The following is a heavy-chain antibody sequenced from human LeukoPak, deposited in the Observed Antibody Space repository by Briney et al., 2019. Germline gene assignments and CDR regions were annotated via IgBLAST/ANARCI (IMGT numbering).Heavy chain of an antibody. D-gene: IGHD3-16*02. CDR1: GFTFSNAW. V-gene: IGHV3-23*01. Sequence: GGSLRLSCAASGFTFSNAWMNWVRQAPGKGLEWVSAIRGSGGSTYYADSVKGRFTISRDNSKNTLSLQMSSLRAEDTAVYYCAKVKSGSYRGGDFDYWGQGTLVTVSS. J-gene: IGHJ4*02. CDR3: AKVKSGSYRGGDFDY. CDR2: IRGSGGST.